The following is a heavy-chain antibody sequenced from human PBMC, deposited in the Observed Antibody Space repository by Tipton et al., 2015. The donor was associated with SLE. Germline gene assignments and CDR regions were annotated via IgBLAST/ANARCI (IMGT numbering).Heavy chain of an antibody. D-gene: IGHD3-3*01. CDR1: GGSIISYY. CDR3: GKGLNFDFWSGFGMDV. V-gene: IGHV3-23*01. J-gene: IGHJ6*02. CDR2: IRGSGSGT. Sequence: LSLTCNVSGGSIISYYCSWVRQVPGKGLEWVSAIRGSGSGTYYADSVKGRFTISRDDSKNTLYLQMSSLRAEDTAIYYCGKGLNFDFWSGFGMDVWGQGTTVTVS.